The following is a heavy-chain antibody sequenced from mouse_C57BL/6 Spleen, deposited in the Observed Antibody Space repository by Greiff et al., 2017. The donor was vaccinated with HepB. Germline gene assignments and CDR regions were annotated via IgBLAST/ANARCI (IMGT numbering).Heavy chain of an antibody. D-gene: IGHD2-3*01. J-gene: IGHJ3*01. CDR3: TSYDGYSFAY. Sequence: EVQLQQSGEGLVKPGGSLKLSCAASGFTFSSYAMSWVRQTPEKRLEWVAYISSGGDYIYYADTVKGRFTISRDNARNTLYLQMSSLKSEDTAMYYCTSYDGYSFAYWGQGTLVTVSA. CDR2: ISSGGDYI. V-gene: IGHV5-9-1*02. CDR1: GFTFSSYA.